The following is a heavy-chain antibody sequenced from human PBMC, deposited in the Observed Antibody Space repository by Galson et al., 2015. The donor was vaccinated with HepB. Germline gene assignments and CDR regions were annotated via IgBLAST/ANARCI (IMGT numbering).Heavy chain of an antibody. Sequence: QSGAEVKKPGESLKISCRGSGYNFNNYWIAWVRQMPGKGLEWMGIVYPADSDTKYSPSFEGQITISADKSSSTAYLQWSSLKASDTATYYCARRGANCNGENGYDEGGSDFWGQGTLVIVSS. CDR3: ARRGANCNGENGYDEGGSDF. J-gene: IGHJ4*02. D-gene: IGHD2/OR15-2a*01. V-gene: IGHV5-51*01. CDR2: VYPADSDT. CDR1: GYNFNNYW.